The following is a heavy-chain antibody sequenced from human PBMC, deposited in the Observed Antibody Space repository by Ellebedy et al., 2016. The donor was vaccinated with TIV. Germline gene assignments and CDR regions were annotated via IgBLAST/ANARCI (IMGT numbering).Heavy chain of an antibody. CDR2: INSDGRNT. D-gene: IGHD2-15*01. J-gene: IGHJ5*02. Sequence: PGGSLRLSCAASGFTFSSYWMHWVRQAPGKGLVWVSRINSDGRNTSYADSVKGRFTISRDNAKNTLYLQMNSLRAEDTAVYHCARVPVGGWFDPWGQGTLVTVSS. V-gene: IGHV3-74*01. CDR1: GFTFSSYW. CDR3: ARVPVGGWFDP.